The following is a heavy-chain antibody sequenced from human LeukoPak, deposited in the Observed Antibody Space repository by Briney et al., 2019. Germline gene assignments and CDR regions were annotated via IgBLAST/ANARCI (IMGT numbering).Heavy chain of an antibody. CDR2: IYYSGST. J-gene: IGHJ5*02. D-gene: IGHD6-13*01. CDR1: GGSISSYY. CDR3: ARTPPSYRPDSSSWFFNWFDP. Sequence: SETLSLTCTVSGGSISSYYWSWIRQPPGKGLEWIGYIYYSGSTNYNPSLKSRVTISVDTSKNQFSLKLSSVTAAGTAVYYCARTPPSYRPDSSSWFFNWFDPWGQGTLVTASS. V-gene: IGHV4-59*08.